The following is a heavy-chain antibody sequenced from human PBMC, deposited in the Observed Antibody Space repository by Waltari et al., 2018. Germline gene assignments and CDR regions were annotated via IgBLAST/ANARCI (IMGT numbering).Heavy chain of an antibody. CDR3: ARGSAVAIYYYYGMDV. CDR1: GFTFSRYW. Sequence: EVQLVESGGGLVQPGGSLRLSCAASGFTFSRYWMYWVRQAPGKGLVWVSRINSGGSTYYGDSVKGRFTISRDNSKNTLYLQMNSLRAEDTAVYYCARGSAVAIYYYYGMDVWGQGTTVTVSS. J-gene: IGHJ6*02. CDR2: INSGGST. D-gene: IGHD6-19*01. V-gene: IGHV3-66*02.